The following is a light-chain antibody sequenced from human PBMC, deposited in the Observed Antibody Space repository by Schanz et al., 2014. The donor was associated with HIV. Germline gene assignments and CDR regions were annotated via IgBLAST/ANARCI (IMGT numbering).Light chain of an antibody. CDR1: NSDINFYYY. V-gene: IGLV2-8*01. J-gene: IGLJ2*01. Sequence: QSALTQPASVSGSPGQSITISCTGPNSDINFYYYISWFQQHPGKAPQLMIYDGSRQPSGVPDRFSGSKSGNTASLTVSGLQAEDEADYYCTSKGDINNFMVFGGGTKLTVL. CDR3: TSKGDINNFMV. CDR2: DGS.